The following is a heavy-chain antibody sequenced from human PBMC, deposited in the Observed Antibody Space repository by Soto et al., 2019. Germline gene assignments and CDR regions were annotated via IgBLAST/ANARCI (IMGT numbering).Heavy chain of an antibody. Sequence: SVKVSCKTSGFTFSSSAVHWVRQARGHRLQWIGWIDVGSANANYAQMLQERVTISVDRSKNQFSLKLSSVTAADTAVYYCASGLVTTLHYWGQGTLVTVSS. V-gene: IGHV1-58*01. CDR1: GFTFSSSA. D-gene: IGHD4-17*01. CDR2: IDVGSANA. J-gene: IGHJ4*02. CDR3: ASGLVTTLHY.